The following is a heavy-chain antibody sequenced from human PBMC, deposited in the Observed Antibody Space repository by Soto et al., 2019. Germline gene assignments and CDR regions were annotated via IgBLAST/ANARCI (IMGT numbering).Heavy chain of an antibody. V-gene: IGHV3-48*03. CDR1: GFTFSSYE. J-gene: IGHJ4*02. CDR3: ARVNWNDEAYFDY. CDR2: ISSSGSTI. D-gene: IGHD1-20*01. Sequence: EVQLVESGGGLVQPGGSLRLSCAASGFTFSSYEMNWVRQAPGKGLEWVSYISSSGSTIYYADSVKGRFTISRDNAKNSLYLQKNSLRAEDTAVYYCARVNWNDEAYFDYWGQGTLVTVSS.